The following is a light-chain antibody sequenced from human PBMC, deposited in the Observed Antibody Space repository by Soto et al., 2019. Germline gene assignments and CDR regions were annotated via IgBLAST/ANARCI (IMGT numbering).Light chain of an antibody. V-gene: IGKV3-15*01. CDR3: QQFDDSVT. Sequence: EIVMKQSPATLSVSTGERATLSCRASQSVGGDLAWYQQKPGQPPRLLTYGASARATCIPARFSGSGSGTDFTLTISRLEPEDFAVYYCQQFDDSVTFGQGTRLEIK. J-gene: IGKJ5*01. CDR1: QSVGGD. CDR2: GAS.